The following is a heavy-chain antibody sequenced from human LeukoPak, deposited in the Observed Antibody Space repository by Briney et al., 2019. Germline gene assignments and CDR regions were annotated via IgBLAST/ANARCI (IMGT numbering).Heavy chain of an antibody. V-gene: IGHV4-59*08. D-gene: IGHD3-10*01. CDR2: IYYSGTT. CDR3: ASENYGSGSLNY. Sequence: PSETLSLTCTFSGGSISGYYWTWIRQPPGKGLEWIGYIYYSGTTNYNPALESRVTISIDTSRNQFSLRLSSVTAADTAVYHCASENYGSGSLNYWGQGTLVTVSS. J-gene: IGHJ4*02. CDR1: GGSISGYY.